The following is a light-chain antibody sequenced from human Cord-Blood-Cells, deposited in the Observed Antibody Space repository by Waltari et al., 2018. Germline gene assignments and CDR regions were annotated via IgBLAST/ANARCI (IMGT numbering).Light chain of an antibody. CDR1: QSVSSN. V-gene: IGKV3-15*01. CDR3: QQYNNWPPFT. Sequence: EIVMTQSPATLSVSPGERANLSCRASQSVSSNLAWYQQKPGQAPRLLIYGASTRATGIPARFSGSGSGTEFTLTISSLQSEDFAVYYCQQYNNWPPFTFGPGTKVDSK. CDR2: GAS. J-gene: IGKJ3*01.